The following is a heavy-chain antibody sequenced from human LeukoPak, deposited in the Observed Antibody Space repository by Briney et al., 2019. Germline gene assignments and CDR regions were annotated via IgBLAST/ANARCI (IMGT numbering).Heavy chain of an antibody. CDR3: ARDGPPYYDSSGYNWFDP. J-gene: IGHJ5*02. D-gene: IGHD3-22*01. CDR2: ISSSSSTI. Sequence: HSGGSLRLSCAASGFTFSSYSMNWVRQAPGKGLEWVSYISSSSSTIYYADSVKGRFTISRDNAKNSLYLQMNSLRAEDTAVYYCARDGPPYYDSSGYNWFDPWGQGTLVTVSS. CDR1: GFTFSSYS. V-gene: IGHV3-48*01.